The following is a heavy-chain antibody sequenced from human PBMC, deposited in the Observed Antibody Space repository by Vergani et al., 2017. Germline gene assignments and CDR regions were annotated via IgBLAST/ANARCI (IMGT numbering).Heavy chain of an antibody. V-gene: IGHV1-2*02. CDR3: AXVGTSSNRDYFDY. J-gene: IGHJ4*02. CDR2: INPNSGGT. Sequence: QVQLVQSGAEVKKPGASVQVSCKASGYTFTDYFMHWVRQAPGQCLEWMGWINPNSGGTNYAQKFQGRVTMTRDTSISTAYMELSNLRSDDTAVYYCAXVGTSSNRDYFDYWGQGTLVTVSS. CDR1: GYTFTDYF. D-gene: IGHD2-2*01.